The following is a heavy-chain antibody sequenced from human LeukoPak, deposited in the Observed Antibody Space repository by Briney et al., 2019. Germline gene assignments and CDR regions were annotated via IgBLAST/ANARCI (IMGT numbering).Heavy chain of an antibody. CDR2: IWFEGSNK. D-gene: IGHD4-11*01. V-gene: IGHV3-33*01. CDR3: ARELPPVMKYYFDY. J-gene: IGHJ4*02. CDR1: GFSFSSYG. Sequence: PGGSLRLSCAASGFSFSSYGMHWVRQAPGKGLEWVAVIWFEGSNKYYADSVKGRFTISRDNSKNTLYLQMDSLRAEDTAVYYCARELPPVMKYYFDYWGQGTLVTVSS.